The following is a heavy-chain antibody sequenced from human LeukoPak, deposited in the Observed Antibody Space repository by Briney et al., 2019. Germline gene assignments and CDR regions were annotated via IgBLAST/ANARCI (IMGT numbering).Heavy chain of an antibody. V-gene: IGHV3-48*04. J-gene: IGHJ6*03. CDR2: ISSSGSTI. Sequence: GGSLRLSCAASGFTFSSYWMSWVRQAPGKGLEWVSYISSSGSTIYYADSVKGRFTISRDNAKNSLYLQMNSLRAEDTALYYCARVQYSSSWYAYYYYYMDVWGKGTTVTVSS. D-gene: IGHD6-13*01. CDR1: GFTFSSYW. CDR3: ARVQYSSSWYAYYYYYMDV.